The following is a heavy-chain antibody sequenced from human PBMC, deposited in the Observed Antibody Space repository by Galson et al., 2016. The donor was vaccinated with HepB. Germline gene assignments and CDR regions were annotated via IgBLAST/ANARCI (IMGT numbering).Heavy chain of an antibody. V-gene: IGHV2-5*02. J-gene: IGHJ4*02. CDR2: IHWDGDQ. D-gene: IGHD5-12*01. Sequence: PALVKPTQTLTLTCTVPGFSLSTSLVGVGWIRQPPGKALEWLAVIHWDGDQRYSPSLKTRLTVTKDTSKKEVVLTMSTMGPADTATYFCAHTSSDKGLYFDYWGQGALVTVSS. CDR3: AHTSSDKGLYFDY. CDR1: GFSLSTSLVG.